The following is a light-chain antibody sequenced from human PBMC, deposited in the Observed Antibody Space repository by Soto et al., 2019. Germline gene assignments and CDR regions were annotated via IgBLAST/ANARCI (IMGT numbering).Light chain of an antibody. Sequence: QSALTQPASVSGSPGQSITISCTGTSSDVGGYNYVSWYQQHPGKAPKLMIYDVSNRPSGVSNLFAGSKSGNTAYLTISGRQAEDEADYYCSSYTSSSTLGFGTGTKVTVL. J-gene: IGLJ1*01. V-gene: IGLV2-14*01. CDR2: DVS. CDR1: SSDVGGYNY. CDR3: SSYTSSSTLG.